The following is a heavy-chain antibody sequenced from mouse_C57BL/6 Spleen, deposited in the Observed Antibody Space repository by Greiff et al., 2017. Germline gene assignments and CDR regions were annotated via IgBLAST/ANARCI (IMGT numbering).Heavy chain of an antibody. V-gene: IGHV1-52*01. Sequence: VNLQESGAELVRPGSSVKLSCKASGYTFTSYWMHWVKQRPIQGLEWIGNIDPSDSETHYNQKFKDKATLTVDKSSSTAYMQLSSLTSEDSAVYYCAREGAYYSHYCDYWGQGTTLTVSS. CDR2: IDPSDSET. CDR3: AREGAYYSHYCDY. J-gene: IGHJ2*01. D-gene: IGHD2-12*01. CDR1: GYTFTSYW.